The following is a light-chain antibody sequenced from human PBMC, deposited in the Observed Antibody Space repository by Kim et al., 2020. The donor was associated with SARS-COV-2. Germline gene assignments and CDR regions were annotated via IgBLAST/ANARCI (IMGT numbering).Light chain of an antibody. CDR3: MQGSHWPYT. J-gene: IGKJ2*01. CDR1: QSLVYSDGNTY. CDR2: RVS. Sequence: QPASIYCTSSQSLVYSDGNTYLNWFQQRPGQSPRRLIYRVSNRDSGVPDRFSGSVSGAVFTLKISSVEVEDIGLYFCMQGSHWPYTFGQGTKLEI. V-gene: IGKV2-30*01.